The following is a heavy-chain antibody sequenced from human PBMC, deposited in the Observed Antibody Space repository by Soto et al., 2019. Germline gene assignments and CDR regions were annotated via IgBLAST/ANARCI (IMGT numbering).Heavy chain of an antibody. CDR2: INHSGST. Sequence: SETLSLTCAVYGGSFSGYYWSWIRQSPGKGLEWIGEINHSGSTNYNPSLKSRVTISVDTSENQVSLKLNFVTAADTAVYYCARDPHCSGGSCYSWDHWGQGTLVTVSS. CDR1: GGSFSGYY. J-gene: IGHJ4*02. D-gene: IGHD2-15*01. CDR3: ARDPHCSGGSCYSWDH. V-gene: IGHV4-34*01.